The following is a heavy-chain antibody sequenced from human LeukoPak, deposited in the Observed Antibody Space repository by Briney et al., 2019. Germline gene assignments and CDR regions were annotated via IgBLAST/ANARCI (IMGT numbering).Heavy chain of an antibody. CDR1: GGSISSYY. J-gene: IGHJ3*02. CDR3: ARGSIAAFRTFDI. Sequence: SETLSLTCTVSGGSISSYYWSWIRQPPGKGLEWIGYIYYSGSTNYNPSPKSRVTISVDTSKNQFSLKLSSVTAADTAVYYCARGSIAAFRTFDIWGQGTMVTVSS. D-gene: IGHD6-6*01. CDR2: IYYSGST. V-gene: IGHV4-59*01.